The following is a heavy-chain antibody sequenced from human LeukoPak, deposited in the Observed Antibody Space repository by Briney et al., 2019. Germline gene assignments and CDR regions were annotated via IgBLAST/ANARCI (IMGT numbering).Heavy chain of an antibody. CDR3: ARETIFGGVIVDY. D-gene: IGHD3-3*01. CDR2: ISAYNGNT. Sequence: GASVKVSPTASVYAFTSYGISCVRQAPGQGLEWMGWISAYNGNTNYAQKLQGRVTMTTDTSTSTAYMELRSLRSDDTAVYYCARETIFGGVIVDYWGQGTLVTVSS. V-gene: IGHV1-18*01. J-gene: IGHJ4*02. CDR1: VYAFTSYG.